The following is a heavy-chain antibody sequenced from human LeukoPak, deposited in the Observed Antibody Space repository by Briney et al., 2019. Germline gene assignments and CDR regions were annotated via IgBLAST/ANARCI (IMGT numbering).Heavy chain of an antibody. CDR1: GFSLSTSRVG. V-gene: IGHV2-5*02. Sequence: SGPTLVKPTETLTLTCTLSGFSLSTSRVGVGWMRQSPGKALEWLTLIYWDDDTRYRPSLRGRLAVTKDTSKNQVLLTMTNVDPADTGTYYCAHRPGMGAHRFDVWGQGILVTVSS. CDR2: IYWDDDT. D-gene: IGHD1-26*01. CDR3: AHRPGMGAHRFDV. J-gene: IGHJ4*02.